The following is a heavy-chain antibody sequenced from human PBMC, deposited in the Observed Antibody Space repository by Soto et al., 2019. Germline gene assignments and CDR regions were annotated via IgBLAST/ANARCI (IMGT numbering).Heavy chain of an antibody. V-gene: IGHV3-53*01. D-gene: IGHD2-2*01. CDR3: ARDKYCNGSRCYGQFDS. CDR2: TDSGGNT. CDR1: GLTVSNNY. Sequence: GGSLTLSCSASGLTVSNNYMNWVRQAPGKGLEWVSVTDSGGNTDYADSVKGRFTISRDNSKNTVYLQMNSLRAEDTAVYYCARDKYCNGSRCYGQFDSWGRGTLVTVPS. J-gene: IGHJ4*02.